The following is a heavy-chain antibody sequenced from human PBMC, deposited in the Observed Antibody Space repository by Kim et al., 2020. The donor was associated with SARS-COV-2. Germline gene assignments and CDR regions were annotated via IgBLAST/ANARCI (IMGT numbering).Heavy chain of an antibody. Sequence: GGSLRLSCAASGFTFSSYAMHWVRQAPGKGLEWVAVISYDGSNKYYADSVKGRFTISRDNSKNTLYLQMNSLRAEDTAVYYCARASFVSYYYGMDVWGQGTTVTVSS. J-gene: IGHJ6*02. CDR2: ISYDGSNK. D-gene: IGHD3-3*01. CDR3: ARASFVSYYYGMDV. CDR1: GFTFSSYA. V-gene: IGHV3-30-3*01.